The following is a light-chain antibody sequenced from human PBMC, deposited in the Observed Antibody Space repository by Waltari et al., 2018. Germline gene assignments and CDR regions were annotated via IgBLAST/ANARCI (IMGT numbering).Light chain of an antibody. CDR3: GSYTLINTLVV. V-gene: IGLV2-14*01. Sequence: QSALTQPASVSGSPGQSITISCTGTSSDVGGYNYVSWYQQHPGKAPKLIIYGVSNRYSGLSARFSGSKSGNPASLTVSGLQAEDEAYYYCGSYTLINTLVVFGGGTNVTVL. CDR1: SSDVGGYNY. J-gene: IGLJ3*02. CDR2: GVS.